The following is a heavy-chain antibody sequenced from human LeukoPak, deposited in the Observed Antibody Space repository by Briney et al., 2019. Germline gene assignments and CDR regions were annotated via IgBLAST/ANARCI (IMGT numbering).Heavy chain of an antibody. D-gene: IGHD4-17*01. CDR1: GITFSRYC. CDR3: AKLGVYGDYSPDAFDI. Sequence: GGSLRLSCADSGITFSRYCMTWVRQAPGKGLEWVSYISSSGSTIYYADSVKGRFTISRDNSKNTLYPQMNSLRAEDTAVYYYAKLGVYGDYSPDAFDIWGQGTMVTVSS. J-gene: IGHJ3*02. V-gene: IGHV3-48*01. CDR2: ISSSGSTI.